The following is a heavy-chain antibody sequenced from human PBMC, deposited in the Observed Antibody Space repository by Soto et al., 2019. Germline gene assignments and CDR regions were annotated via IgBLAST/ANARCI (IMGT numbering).Heavy chain of an antibody. V-gene: IGHV3-23*01. CDR1: GFIFENFG. J-gene: IGHJ5*02. Sequence: GGSLRLSCAASGFIFENFGMSWGRQAPGKGLEWISSISGSGSKKYYADSVKGRFTISRDNSNSTVYLELNNLSAEDTAVYHFAKNQGVELLPLATVDWFDPWGQGSVVTVSS. CDR2: ISGSGSKK. CDR3: AKNQGVELLPLATVDWFDP. D-gene: IGHD2-15*01.